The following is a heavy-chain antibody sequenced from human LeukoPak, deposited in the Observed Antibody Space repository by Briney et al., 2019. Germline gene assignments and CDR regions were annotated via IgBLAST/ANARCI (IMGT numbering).Heavy chain of an antibody. D-gene: IGHD2-15*01. J-gene: IGHJ4*02. V-gene: IGHV4-31*11. CDR1: GGSISSGGYY. CDR3: ARAGVSGGSCHFDY. CDR2: IYYSGST. Sequence: SETLSLTCAVSGGSISSGGYYWSWIRQHPGKGLEWIGYIYYSGSTYYNPSLKSRVTISVDTSKNQFSLKLSSVTAADTAVYYCARAGVSGGSCHFDYWGQGTLVTVSS.